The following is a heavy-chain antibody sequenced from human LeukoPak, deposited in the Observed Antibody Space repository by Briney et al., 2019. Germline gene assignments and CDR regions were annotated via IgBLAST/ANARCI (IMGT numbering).Heavy chain of an antibody. D-gene: IGHD2-2*01. CDR3: AREMRVVPAASYGMDV. CDR2: IYTSGST. Sequence: SETLSLTCTVSGGSISSYYWSWIRQPAGKGLEWIGRIYTSGSTNYNPSLKSRVTMSVDTSKNQFSLKLSSVTAADTAVYYCAREMRVVPAASYGMDVWGQGTTVTVYS. J-gene: IGHJ6*02. V-gene: IGHV4-4*07. CDR1: GGSISSYY.